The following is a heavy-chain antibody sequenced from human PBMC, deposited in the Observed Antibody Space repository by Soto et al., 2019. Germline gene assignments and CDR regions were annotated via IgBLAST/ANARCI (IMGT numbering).Heavy chain of an antibody. Sequence: GGSLRLSCAASGFTFSSYAMSWVRQAPGKGLEWVSAISGSGGSTYYADSVKGRFTISRDNSKNTLYLQMNSLRAEDTAVYYCAKEILEWLLSSSYMDVWGKGTTVTVSS. CDR1: GFTFSSYA. CDR2: ISGSGGST. J-gene: IGHJ6*03. V-gene: IGHV3-23*01. D-gene: IGHD3-3*01. CDR3: AKEILEWLLSSSYMDV.